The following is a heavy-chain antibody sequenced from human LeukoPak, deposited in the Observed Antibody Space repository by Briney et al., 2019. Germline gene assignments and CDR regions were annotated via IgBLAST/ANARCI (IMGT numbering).Heavy chain of an antibody. CDR3: ARDIGRYSGYDLSFFDF. Sequence: PSETLSLTCTVSGGSISSSSFYWGRIRQPPGKGLEWIGTIYYSGNTYYNPSLKSRVTISVDTSKNQFSLKLSSVTAADTAVYYCARDIGRYSGYDLSFFDFWGQGTLVTVSS. D-gene: IGHD5-12*01. V-gene: IGHV4-39*07. CDR2: IYYSGNT. J-gene: IGHJ4*02. CDR1: GGSISSSSFY.